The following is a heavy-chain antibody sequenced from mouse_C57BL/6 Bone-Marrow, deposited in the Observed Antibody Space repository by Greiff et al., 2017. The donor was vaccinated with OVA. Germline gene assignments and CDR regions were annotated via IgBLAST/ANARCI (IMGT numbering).Heavy chain of an antibody. CDR3: ARAYYSNLYAMDY. J-gene: IGHJ4*01. D-gene: IGHD2-5*01. CDR2: ISDGGSYT. CDR1: GFTFSSYA. V-gene: IGHV5-4*01. Sequence: EVQLVESGGGLVKPGGSLKLSCAASGFTFSSYAMSWVRQTPEKRLEWVATISDGGSYTYYPDNVKGRFTNSRDNAKNNLYLQMSHLKSEDTAMYYCARAYYSNLYAMDYWGQGTSVTVSS.